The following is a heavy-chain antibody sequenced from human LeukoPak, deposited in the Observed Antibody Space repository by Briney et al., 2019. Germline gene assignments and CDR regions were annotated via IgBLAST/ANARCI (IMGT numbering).Heavy chain of an antibody. J-gene: IGHJ4*02. CDR3: ARGGSRSYTSSTLDY. CDR2: VSYSGST. CDR1: GGSINVYY. D-gene: IGHD6-6*01. V-gene: IGHV4-59*01. Sequence: KTSETLSLTCSVSGGSINVYYWNWLRQSPGKGLEWIGSVSYSGSTNYNPSLKSRVTISMDTSKNRFSLKVSSVIAADTAMYYCARGGSRSYTSSTLDYWGQGTLVTVSS.